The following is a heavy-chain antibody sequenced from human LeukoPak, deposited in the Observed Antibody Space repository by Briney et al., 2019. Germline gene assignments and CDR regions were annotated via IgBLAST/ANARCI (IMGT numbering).Heavy chain of an antibody. V-gene: IGHV4-39*01. Sequence: SETLSLTCTVSGGSIRSSSYYWGWICQPRGKGLEWIGSIYYSGSTYYNPSLKSRVTRSVDTSKNQFSLKLSSVTAADTAVYYCARLYSGSRPTNAFDIWGQGTMVSVSS. CDR2: IYYSGST. CDR3: ARLYSGSRPTNAFDI. J-gene: IGHJ3*02. CDR1: GGSIRSSSYY. D-gene: IGHD1-26*01.